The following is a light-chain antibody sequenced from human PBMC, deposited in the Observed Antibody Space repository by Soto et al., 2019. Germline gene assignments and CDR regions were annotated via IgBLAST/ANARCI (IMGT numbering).Light chain of an antibody. CDR1: QSISNW. CDR3: QQYNTYPLT. V-gene: IGKV1-5*01. CDR2: DAS. J-gene: IGKJ4*01. Sequence: DIQMTQSPFTLSASVGARVTITCRASQSISNWLAWYHQTPGKAPKLLIFDASSLQSGVPSRFSGSGSGTEFTLTITSLQADDFGTYFCQQYNTYPLTFGGGTKVDSK.